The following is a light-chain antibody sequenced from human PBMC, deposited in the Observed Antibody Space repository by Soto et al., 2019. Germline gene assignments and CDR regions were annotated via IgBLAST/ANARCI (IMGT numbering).Light chain of an antibody. CDR2: AAS. CDR3: QETYTLTWT. J-gene: IGKJ1*01. Sequence: DIQMTQSPSSLSASVGERATITCRASQTISSHLNWYQHKAGTAPKLLIYAASGLQSAVPSRFSGSGSGTDFTLTISSLQPEDFATYYCQETYTLTWTFGPGTKVEIK. V-gene: IGKV1-39*01. CDR1: QTISSH.